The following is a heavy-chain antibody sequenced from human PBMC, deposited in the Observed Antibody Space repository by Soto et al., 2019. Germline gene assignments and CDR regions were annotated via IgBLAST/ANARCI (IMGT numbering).Heavy chain of an antibody. Sequence: QVQLVESGGGVVQPGRSLRLSCAVSGITFSSYAMHWGRQAPGKGLEWVAVIWYDGSNKYYADSVKGRLIISRDNSKNTLYLQMNSLMVDDTVVYFCVRGGIAASTGTYGVDVWGQVTTVTVSS. CDR1: GITFSSYA. CDR3: VRGGIAASTGTYGVDV. V-gene: IGHV3-33*01. D-gene: IGHD6-13*01. J-gene: IGHJ6*02. CDR2: IWYDGSNK.